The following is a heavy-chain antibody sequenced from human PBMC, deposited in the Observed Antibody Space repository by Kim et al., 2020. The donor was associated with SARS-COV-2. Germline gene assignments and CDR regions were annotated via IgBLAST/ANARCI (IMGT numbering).Heavy chain of an antibody. CDR3: GRDLSWTRGVFDY. D-gene: IGHD3-16*01. J-gene: IGHJ4*02. CDR2: IYNSGST. CDR1: GGSISSGDYY. V-gene: IGHV4-30-4*01. Sequence: SETLSLTCTVSGGSISSGDYYWSWIRQPPGKGLEWIGYIYNSGSTYYNPSLKSRVTISVDTSKNQFSLKLSSVTAADTAVYYCGRDLSWTRGVFDYWGQGTLVTVSS.